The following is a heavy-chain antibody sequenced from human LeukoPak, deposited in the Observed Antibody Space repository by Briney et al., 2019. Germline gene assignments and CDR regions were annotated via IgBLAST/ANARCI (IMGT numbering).Heavy chain of an antibody. CDR1: GFTFSTYN. CDR2: ITSSSRYI. CDR3: ARGFNYDYVWGSYRYPFY. Sequence: GGSLRLSCTVSGFTFSTYNMNWVRQAPGKGLEWVSSITSSSRYIYYADSVRGRFTISRDNAKSSLYLQMNSLRAEDTAVYYCARGFNYDYVWGSYRYPFYWGQGTLVTVSS. V-gene: IGHV3-21*01. J-gene: IGHJ4*02. D-gene: IGHD3-16*02.